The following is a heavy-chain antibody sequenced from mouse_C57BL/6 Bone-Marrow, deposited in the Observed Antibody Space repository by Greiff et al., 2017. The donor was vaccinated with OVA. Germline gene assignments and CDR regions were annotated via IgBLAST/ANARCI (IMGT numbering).Heavy chain of an antibody. J-gene: IGHJ2*01. D-gene: IGHD3-2*02. Sequence: VQLKQSDAELVKPGASVKISCKVSGYTFTDHTIHWMKQRPEQGLEWIGYIYPRDGCTKYNEKFKGKATLTAAKSSSTAYMQLNRLASEDSAVDFCARLPAHTHLDYWGQGTTLTVTS. CDR2: IYPRDGCT. CDR1: GYTFTDHT. CDR3: ARLPAHTHLDY. V-gene: IGHV1-78*01.